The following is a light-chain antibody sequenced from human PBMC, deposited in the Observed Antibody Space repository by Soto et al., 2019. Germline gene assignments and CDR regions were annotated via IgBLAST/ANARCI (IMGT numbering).Light chain of an antibody. CDR2: DAS. Sequence: GDRVTITCRASQSIGNWLAWYQQKPGKAPKLLISDASSFESGVPSRFSGSGSGTEFTLTISSLQPDDFATYYCQQYHTWTFGQGTKVDIK. CDR3: QQYHTWT. V-gene: IGKV1-5*01. J-gene: IGKJ1*01. CDR1: QSIGNW.